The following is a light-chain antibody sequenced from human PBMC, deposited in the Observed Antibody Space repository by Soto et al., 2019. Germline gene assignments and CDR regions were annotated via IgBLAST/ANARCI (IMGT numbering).Light chain of an antibody. CDR2: RNN. Sequence: QSVLTQPPSASGTPGQRVTISCSGSSSNIGSNYVYWYQQLPGTAPKLLIYRNNQRPSGVPDRFSGSKSGTSASLAISGLRSEDEADYYCAAWDDRLSGYVFGTWNKLTVL. V-gene: IGLV1-47*01. CDR3: AAWDDRLSGYV. CDR1: SSNIGSNY. J-gene: IGLJ1*01.